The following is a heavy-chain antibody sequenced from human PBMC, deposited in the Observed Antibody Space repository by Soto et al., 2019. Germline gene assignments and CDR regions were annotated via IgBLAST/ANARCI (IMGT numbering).Heavy chain of an antibody. D-gene: IGHD1-26*01. J-gene: IGHJ4*02. V-gene: IGHV3-15*01. CDR1: GVIFINAW. Sequence: GGFLRLSCAASGVIFINAWMSWVRQAPGKGLEWVGRIKTKTDGGTPDFAAPVKGRFTISRDDAKNTMYLQMNSLQSEDTAVYYCATGGNYYMYYFDYWGQGTLVTVSS. CDR3: ATGGNYYMYYFDY. CDR2: IKTKTDGGTP.